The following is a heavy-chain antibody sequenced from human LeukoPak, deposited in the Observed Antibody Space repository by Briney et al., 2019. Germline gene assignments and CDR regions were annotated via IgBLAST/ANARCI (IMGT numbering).Heavy chain of an antibody. V-gene: IGHV3-9*01. Sequence: GRSLRLSCAASGFTFDDYAMHWVRQAPGEGLEWVSGISWHRGSIGYADYVKGRFTISRANAKNSLSLQMNSLRAEDTALYYCAKDGGAAASNWFDPWGQGTLVTVSS. CDR2: ISWHRGSI. CDR1: GFTFDDYA. J-gene: IGHJ5*02. CDR3: AKDGGAAASNWFDP. D-gene: IGHD6-13*01.